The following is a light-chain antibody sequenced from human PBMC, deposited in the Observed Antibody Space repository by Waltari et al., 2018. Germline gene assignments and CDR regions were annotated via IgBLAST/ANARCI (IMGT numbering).Light chain of an antibody. V-gene: IGLV2-23*02. CDR3: CSYAGSSFVV. CDR2: EVS. J-gene: IGLJ2*01. Sequence: QSALTQPASVSGSPGQSITISCTGTSSDVGSYNLVSWYQQHPGKAPQLMIYEVSKRPSGVSNRFSGSKSGNTASLTISGLQAEDEADYYCCSYAGSSFVVFGGGTKLTVL. CDR1: SSDVGSYNL.